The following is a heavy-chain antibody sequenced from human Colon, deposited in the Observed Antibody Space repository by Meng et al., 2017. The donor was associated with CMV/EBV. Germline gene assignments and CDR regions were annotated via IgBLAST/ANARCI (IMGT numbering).Heavy chain of an antibody. CDR2: IHYSGNT. CDR1: DGAVNSDDAF. J-gene: IGHJ5*02. V-gene: IGHV4-61*08. Sequence: SDGAVNSDDAFWSWLRQPPGKGMEWIGYIHYSGNTNYNPSLKSRVTMSIETSKNQFSLTLFSVTAADTAVYYCARDVMLPAPFFDPWGQGTLVTVSS. CDR3: ARDVMLPAPFFDP. D-gene: IGHD2-2*01.